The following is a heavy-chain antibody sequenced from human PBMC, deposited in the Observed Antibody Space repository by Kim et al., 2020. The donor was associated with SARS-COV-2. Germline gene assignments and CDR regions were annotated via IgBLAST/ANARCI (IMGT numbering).Heavy chain of an antibody. CDR1: GFTVSSNY. J-gene: IGHJ6*02. Sequence: GGSLRLSCAASGFTVSSNYMSWVRQAPGKGLEWVSVIYSGGSTYYADSVKGRFTISRDNSKNTLYLQMNSLRAEDTAVYYCARTLVAGMYYYYGMDVWGQGTTVTVSS. CDR3: ARTLVAGMYYYYGMDV. CDR2: IYSGGST. D-gene: IGHD6-19*01. V-gene: IGHV3-53*01.